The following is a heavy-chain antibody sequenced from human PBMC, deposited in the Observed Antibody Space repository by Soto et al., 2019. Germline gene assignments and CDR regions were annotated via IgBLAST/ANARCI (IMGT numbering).Heavy chain of an antibody. V-gene: IGHV3-30-3*01. Sequence: GGSLRLSCAASGFTFSSYAMHWVRQAPGKGLEWVAVISYDGSNKYYADSVKGRFTISRDNSKNTLYLQMNSLRAEDTAVYYCARDVLVVPAATFDYWGQGTLGTSPQ. CDR1: GFTFSSYA. CDR2: ISYDGSNK. CDR3: ARDVLVVPAATFDY. J-gene: IGHJ4*02. D-gene: IGHD2-2*01.